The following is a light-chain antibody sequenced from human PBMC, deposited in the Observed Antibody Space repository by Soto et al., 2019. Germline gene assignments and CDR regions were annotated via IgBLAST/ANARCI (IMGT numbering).Light chain of an antibody. V-gene: IGLV2-14*01. CDR2: DVS. Sequence: QSAMTQPASVSGSPGKPITISCTGTSRDVCGYNYVSWYQQHPGKAPKLMISDVSTRPSGVSNRFSGSKSGNTASLTISGLQTEDEADYYCSSDTTSSTYVFGTGTKLTVL. CDR1: SRDVCGYNY. CDR3: SSDTTSSTYV. J-gene: IGLJ1*01.